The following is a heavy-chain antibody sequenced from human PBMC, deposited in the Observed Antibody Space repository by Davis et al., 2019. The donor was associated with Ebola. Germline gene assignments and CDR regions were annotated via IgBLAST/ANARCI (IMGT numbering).Heavy chain of an antibody. Sequence: PSETLSLTCTVSGGSISSYYWSWIRQPPGKGLEWIGYIYSSGNTNYSPSLKSRVTISLDTSKSQFSLKLSSVTAADTAIYFCARHGSSTGWTDYWGQGTLVTVSS. J-gene: IGHJ4*02. D-gene: IGHD2-2*01. V-gene: IGHV4-59*08. CDR1: GGSISSYY. CDR3: ARHGSSTGWTDY. CDR2: IYSSGNT.